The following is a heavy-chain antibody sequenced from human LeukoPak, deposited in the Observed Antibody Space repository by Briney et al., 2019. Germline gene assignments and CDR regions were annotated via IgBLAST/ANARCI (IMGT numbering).Heavy chain of an antibody. J-gene: IGHJ4*02. CDR3: ARDRVGATDYFDY. D-gene: IGHD1-26*01. CDR1: GFTFSSYA. V-gene: IGHV3-30*09. CDR2: ISYDGSNK. Sequence: GGSLRLSRAASGFTFSSYAMHWVRQAPGKGLEWVAVISYDGSNKYYADSVKGRFAISRDNSKNTLYLQMNSLRAEDTAVYYCARDRVGATDYFDYWGQGTLVTVSS.